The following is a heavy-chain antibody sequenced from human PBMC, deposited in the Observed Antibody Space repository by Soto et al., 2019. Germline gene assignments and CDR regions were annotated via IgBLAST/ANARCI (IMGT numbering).Heavy chain of an antibody. J-gene: IGHJ5*02. CDR1: GGSFSGYY. D-gene: IGHD1-26*01. CDR3: SRGKYSGSYYDWFDP. V-gene: IGHV4-59*01. CDR2: IYYSGTT. Sequence: SETLSLTCAVYGGSFSGYYWTWIRQPPGKGLEWIGYIYYSGTTNYNPSLKSRVTISVDTSKNQFSLKLSSVTAADTAVYYCSRGKYSGSYYDWFDPWGQGTLVTVSS.